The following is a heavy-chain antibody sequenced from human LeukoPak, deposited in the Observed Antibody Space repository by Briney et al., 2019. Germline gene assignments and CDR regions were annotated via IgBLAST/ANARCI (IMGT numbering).Heavy chain of an antibody. D-gene: IGHD2-2*01. Sequence: SETLSLTCTVSGASISNYYWSWIRQSPGKGLEWIGYMYYSGSTNYNPSLESRVTISGDTSKNQFSLNLSSVTAADTAVYYCARSPCTSASCPRRNVFDIWGQGTMVTVSS. CDR1: GASISNYY. V-gene: IGHV4-59*08. CDR2: MYYSGST. J-gene: IGHJ3*02. CDR3: ARSPCTSASCPRRNVFDI.